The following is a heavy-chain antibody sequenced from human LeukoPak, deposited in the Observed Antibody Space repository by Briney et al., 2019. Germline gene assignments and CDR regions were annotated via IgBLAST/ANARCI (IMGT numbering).Heavy chain of an antibody. CDR2: ISSGSDFI. J-gene: IGHJ4*02. CDR1: GFIFSDYY. V-gene: IGHV3-11*05. CDR3: ARETRSGSKTYEF. Sequence: NPGGSLRVSCAASGFIFSDYYMTWIRQAPGKGLEWVSYISSGSDFITYADSVKGRFTISRDNAKNSLYLHMNSLGADDMAVYYCARETRSGSKTYEFWGQGTLVTVSS. D-gene: IGHD3-3*01.